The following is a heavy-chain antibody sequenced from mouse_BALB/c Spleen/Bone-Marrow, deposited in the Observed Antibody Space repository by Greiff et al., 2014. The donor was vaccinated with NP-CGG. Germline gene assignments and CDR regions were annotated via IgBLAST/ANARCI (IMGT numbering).Heavy chain of an antibody. CDR2: IHPNSGNT. CDR3: ARSYRFWYFDV. Sequence: QVQLQQSGSELVRPGASVKLSCKASGYTFTSSWMHWAKQRPGQGLEWIGDIHPNSGNTNYNEKFRGKATLTVDTSSNTAYVDLSSLTSEDSAVYYCARSYRFWYFDVWGAGTTVTVSS. V-gene: IGHV1S130*01. J-gene: IGHJ1*01. D-gene: IGHD2-14*01. CDR1: GYTFTSSW.